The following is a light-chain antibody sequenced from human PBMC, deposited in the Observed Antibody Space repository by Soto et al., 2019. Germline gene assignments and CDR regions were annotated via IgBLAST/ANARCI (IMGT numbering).Light chain of an antibody. V-gene: IGKV1-39*01. Sequence: DIQMTQSPTSLSASVGDRVTITCRASQSISSILNWYQQKPGKAPKLLIYAASSLQSGVPSRFSGSGSGTDFTFNISSLHPEDFATYFCQQSYRSPQTFGQGTKVEIK. CDR1: QSISSI. J-gene: IGKJ1*01. CDR2: AAS. CDR3: QQSYRSPQT.